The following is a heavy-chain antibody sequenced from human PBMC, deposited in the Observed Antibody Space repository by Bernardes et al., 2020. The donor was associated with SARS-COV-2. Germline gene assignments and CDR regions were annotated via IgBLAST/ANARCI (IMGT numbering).Heavy chain of an antibody. Sequence: SLRLSCAASGFTFSSYAMHWVRQAPGKGLEWVAVISYDGSNKYYADSVKGRFTISRDNSKNTLYLQMNSLRAEDTAVYYCARGGCSSTSCYGGDDYYYYMDVWGKGTTVTVSS. CDR3: ARGGCSSTSCYGGDDYYYYMDV. CDR1: GFTFSSYA. CDR2: ISYDGSNK. V-gene: IGHV3-30*04. D-gene: IGHD2-2*01. J-gene: IGHJ6*03.